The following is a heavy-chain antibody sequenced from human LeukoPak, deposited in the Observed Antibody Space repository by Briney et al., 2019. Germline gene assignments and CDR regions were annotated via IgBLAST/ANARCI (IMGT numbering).Heavy chain of an antibody. V-gene: IGHV3-30*04. J-gene: IGHJ4*02. CDR2: ISYNGGRK. Sequence: AGSLRLSCVASGFTFKNYAIHWDRQAPGKGLEWVALISYNGGRKDYADSVKGRFTIDTDNSKNTVYLQMNSLRPDDTAIYFCARQEAKNYCGGGLDCWGQGSLVTVSS. CDR1: GFTFKNYA. CDR3: ARQEAKNYCGGGLDC. D-gene: IGHD2-21*01.